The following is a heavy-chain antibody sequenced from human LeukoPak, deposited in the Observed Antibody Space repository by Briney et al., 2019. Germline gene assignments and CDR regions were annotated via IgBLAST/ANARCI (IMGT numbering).Heavy chain of an antibody. CDR3: ARHGFRSGSYYFDH. CDR1: GGSFSGNY. J-gene: IGHJ4*02. V-gene: IGHV4-34*01. Sequence: PSETLSLTCAVSGGSFSGNYWSWIRQPPGKGLEWIGEINTSGSTNYNPSLKSRVAISVDTSKNQFSLKLSSVTAADTAVYYCARHGFRSGSYYFDHWGQGTLVTVSS. CDR2: INTSGST. D-gene: IGHD1-26*01.